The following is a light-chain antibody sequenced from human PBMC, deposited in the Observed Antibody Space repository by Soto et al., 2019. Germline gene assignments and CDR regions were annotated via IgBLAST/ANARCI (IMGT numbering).Light chain of an antibody. J-gene: IGKJ3*01. Sequence: DRCTICCRTRQGFGSPLDWYQQTRGKPPRLLIYDGSTLQSGVPTRCSGRGSGTNFTLTISSLRPEDFSTYYRQHFYDSPLSFGPGTKVDIK. CDR2: DGS. CDR1: QGFGSP. CDR3: QHFYDSPLS. V-gene: IGKV1D-13*01.